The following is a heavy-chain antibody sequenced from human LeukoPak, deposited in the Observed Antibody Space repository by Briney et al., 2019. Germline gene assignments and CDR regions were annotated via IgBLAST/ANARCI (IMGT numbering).Heavy chain of an antibody. CDR3: ARVLGHYDFWSGYYTGYGFDY. V-gene: IGHV3-13*01. J-gene: IGHJ4*02. CDR2: IGTAGDT. Sequence: TGGSLRLSCAASGFTFSSYDMHWLRHATEKGLEWVSAIGTAGDTNYPGSVKGRFTISRENAKNSLYLQMNSLRAEDTAVYYCARVLGHYDFWSGYYTGYGFDYWGQGTLVTVSS. D-gene: IGHD3-3*01. CDR1: GFTFSSYD.